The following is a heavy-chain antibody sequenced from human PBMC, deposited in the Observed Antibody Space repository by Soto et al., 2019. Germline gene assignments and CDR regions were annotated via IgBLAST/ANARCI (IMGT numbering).Heavy chain of an antibody. CDR3: AREIVVVPAAIGLFDY. CDR2: IYYSGST. Sequence: NPSETLSLTCTVSGGSISSGGYYWSWIRQHPGKGLEWIGYIYYSGSTYYNPSLKSRVTISVDTSKNQFSLKLSSVTAADTAVYYCAREIVVVPAAIGLFDYWGQGTLVTVSS. CDR1: GGSISSGGYY. J-gene: IGHJ4*02. V-gene: IGHV4-31*03. D-gene: IGHD2-2*01.